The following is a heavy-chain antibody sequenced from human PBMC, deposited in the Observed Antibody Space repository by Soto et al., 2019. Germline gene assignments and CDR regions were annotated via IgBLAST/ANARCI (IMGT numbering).Heavy chain of an antibody. V-gene: IGHV3-23*01. J-gene: IGHJ4*02. CDR3: AKEGRLRSPAGDYFDS. Sequence: EVALLDSGGHLVQPGGSLRLSCEGSGFSFPDYDMNWVRQTPGKGLEWVAAVGRFGNTYYRDSVRGRFTISRDDSRNTVYLQMNRLRVEDTAVYFCAKEGRLRSPAGDYFDSRAQGSLVTVSS. D-gene: IGHD3-10*01. CDR1: GFSFPDYD. CDR2: VGRFGNT.